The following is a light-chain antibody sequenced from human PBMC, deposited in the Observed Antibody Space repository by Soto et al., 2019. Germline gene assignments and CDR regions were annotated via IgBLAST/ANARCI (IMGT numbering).Light chain of an antibody. V-gene: IGKV3-15*01. J-gene: IGKJ1*01. CDR3: QQYDNWPRT. Sequence: EIVMTQSPASLSLSPGERASLPCRASHSTSTNLAWYQQKPGQAPRLLIYGASTRATGIPARFSGSGSETEFTLTISSLQSEDFAVYYCQQYDNWPRTFGQGTKVDIK. CDR1: HSTSTN. CDR2: GAS.